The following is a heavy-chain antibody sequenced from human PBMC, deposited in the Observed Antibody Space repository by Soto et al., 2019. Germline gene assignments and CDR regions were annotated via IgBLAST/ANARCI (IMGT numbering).Heavy chain of an antibody. D-gene: IGHD6-25*01. CDR2: IYHSGST. J-gene: IGHJ5*02. V-gene: IGHV4-4*02. Sequence: SETLSLTCAVSGGSISSTNWWSWVRQPPGKGLEWIGEIYHSGSTNSNPSLKSRVTMSVDKSKNQFSLILNSVTAADTAVYYCARPHGGSSGWDNWFDPWGQGTLVTVSS. CDR1: GGSISSTNW. CDR3: ARPHGGSSGWDNWFDP.